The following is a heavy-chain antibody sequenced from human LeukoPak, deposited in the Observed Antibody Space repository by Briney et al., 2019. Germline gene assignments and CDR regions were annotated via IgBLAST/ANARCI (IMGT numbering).Heavy chain of an antibody. D-gene: IGHD3-16*01. Sequence: GGSLRLSCAASGFTFSSYSMNWVRQAPGKGLEWVSYISSSSSTIYYADSVKGRFTISRDNAKNSLSLQMDSLRAEDTAVYYCARGGLWGGDYWGQGTLVTVSS. V-gene: IGHV3-48*04. CDR1: GFTFSSYS. J-gene: IGHJ4*02. CDR3: ARGGLWGGDY. CDR2: ISSSSSTI.